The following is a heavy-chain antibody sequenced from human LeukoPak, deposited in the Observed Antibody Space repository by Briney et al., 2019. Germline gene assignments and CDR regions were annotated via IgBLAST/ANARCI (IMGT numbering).Heavy chain of an antibody. CDR1: GFTFSTSW. CDR2: INSDGSTT. CDR3: AKVDDYYDFWSGYYT. D-gene: IGHD3-3*01. Sequence: GGSLRLSCAASGFTFSTSWMHWVRQAPGKGLVWVARINSDGSTTTHADSVKGRFTISRDNSKNTLYLQMNSLRAEDTAVYYCAKVDDYYDFWSGYYTWGQGTLVTVSS. V-gene: IGHV3-74*03. J-gene: IGHJ4*02.